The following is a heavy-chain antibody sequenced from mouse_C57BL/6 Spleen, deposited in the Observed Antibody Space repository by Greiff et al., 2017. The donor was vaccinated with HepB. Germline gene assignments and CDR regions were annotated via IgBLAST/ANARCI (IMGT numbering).Heavy chain of an antibody. CDR1: GYSFTDYN. J-gene: IGHJ1*03. Sequence: EVKLMESGPELVKPGASVKISCKASGYSFTDYNMNWVKQSNGKSLEWIGVINPNYGTTSYNQKFKGKATLTVDQSSSTAYMQLNSLTSEDSAVYYCASHYYGSSYGYFDVWGTGTTVTVSS. V-gene: IGHV1-39*01. CDR3: ASHYYGSSYGYFDV. CDR2: INPNYGTT. D-gene: IGHD1-1*01.